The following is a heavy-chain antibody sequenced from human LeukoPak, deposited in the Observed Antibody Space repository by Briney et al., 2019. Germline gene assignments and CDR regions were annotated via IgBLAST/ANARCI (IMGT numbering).Heavy chain of an antibody. J-gene: IGHJ6*04. CDR3: ARGKYDILTGYGTAGMDV. CDR2: INSDGSST. D-gene: IGHD3-9*01. V-gene: IGHV3-74*01. CDR1: GFTFSSYW. Sequence: PGGSLRLSCAASGFTFSSYWMHWVRHAPGKGLVWVSRINSDGSSTSYAASVKGRFTISRDNAKNTLYLQMNSLRAEDTAVYYCARGKYDILTGYGTAGMDVWGKGTTVTVSS.